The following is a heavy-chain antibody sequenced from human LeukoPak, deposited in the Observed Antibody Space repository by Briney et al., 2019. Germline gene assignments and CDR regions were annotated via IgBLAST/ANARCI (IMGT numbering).Heavy chain of an antibody. CDR3: ARDRARGYSYGYVGTYYFDY. J-gene: IGHJ4*02. D-gene: IGHD5-18*01. CDR1: GFTVSSNY. CDR2: IYSGGST. Sequence: GGSLRLSCAASGFTVSSNYMSWVRQAPGKGLEWVSVIYSGGSTYYADSVKGRFTISRDNAKNSLYLQMNSLRAEDTAVYYCARDRARGYSYGYVGTYYFDYWGQGTLVTVSS. V-gene: IGHV3-53*01.